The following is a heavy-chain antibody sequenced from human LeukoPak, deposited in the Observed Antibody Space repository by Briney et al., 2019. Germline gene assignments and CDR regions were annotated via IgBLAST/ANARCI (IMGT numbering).Heavy chain of an antibody. CDR1: GFTLSSYE. CDR3: AKDLFPYAIFGVVIVLRYSFSLAY. CDR2: IDYSGGST. J-gene: IGHJ4*02. D-gene: IGHD3-3*01. Sequence: PGGSLRLSCTASGFTLSSYEMSWIRQAPGKGLEWVSSIDYSGGSTYYADSVKGRFTISRDNSKNTLYLQMNSLRAGDTAVYYCAKDLFPYAIFGVVIVLRYSFSLAYWGQGTLVAVSS. V-gene: IGHV3-23*01.